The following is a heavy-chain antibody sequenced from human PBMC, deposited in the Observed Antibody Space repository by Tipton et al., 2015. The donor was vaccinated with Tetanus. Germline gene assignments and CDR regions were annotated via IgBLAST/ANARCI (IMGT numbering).Heavy chain of an antibody. V-gene: IGHV3-33*01. J-gene: IGHJ6*02. Sequence: SGFTFSSYGMHWVRQAPGKGLEWVAVIWYDGSNKYYADSVKGRFTISRDNSKNTLYLQMNGLRAEDTAVYYCARDARIAVAGTLAVWGQGTTVTVSS. CDR3: ARDARIAVAGTLAV. D-gene: IGHD6-19*01. CDR2: IWYDGSNK. CDR1: GFTFSSYG.